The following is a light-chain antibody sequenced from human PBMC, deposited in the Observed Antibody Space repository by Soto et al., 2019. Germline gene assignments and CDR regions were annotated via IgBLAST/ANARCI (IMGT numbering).Light chain of an antibody. CDR1: QSVLYSSNNKNY. CDR3: QQYYSTPPT. J-gene: IGKJ1*01. Sequence: DIVMTQSPDSLAVSLGERATINCKSSQSVLYSSNNKNYLAWYQQKLGQPPKLLIYWASTRESGVPDRFSGSGSGTDFTLTSSLQAEDVAVYYCQQYYSTPPTFGQGTKVEIK. CDR2: WAS. V-gene: IGKV4-1*01.